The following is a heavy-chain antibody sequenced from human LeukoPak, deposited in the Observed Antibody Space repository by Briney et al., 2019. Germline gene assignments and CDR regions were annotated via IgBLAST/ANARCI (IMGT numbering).Heavy chain of an antibody. CDR1: GYTFTSYD. D-gene: IGHD3-22*01. Sequence: GASVKVSCKASGYTFTSYDINWVRQATGQGLEWMGRMNPNSGNTGYAQKFQGRVTMTRNTSISTAYMELSSLRSEDTAVYYCASNEVVVTASHDAFDIWGQGTMVTVSS. V-gene: IGHV1-8*01. J-gene: IGHJ3*02. CDR2: MNPNSGNT. CDR3: ASNEVVVTASHDAFDI.